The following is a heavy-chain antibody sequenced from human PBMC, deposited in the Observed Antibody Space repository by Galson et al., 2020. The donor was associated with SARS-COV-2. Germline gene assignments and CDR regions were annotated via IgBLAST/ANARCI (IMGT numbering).Heavy chain of an antibody. J-gene: IGHJ5*02. CDR1: GFTFSSYD. V-gene: IGHV3-23*01. D-gene: IGHD1-26*01. Sequence: GESLKISCAGSGFTFSSYDMSWVRQAPGKGLEWVSAISDSGGNTYYADSVKGRFTISRDNSKNTLYLQMNSLRDEDTAVYYCAKRSIQWELLFWFDPWGQGTLVTVSS. CDR2: ISDSGGNT. CDR3: AKRSIQWELLFWFDP.